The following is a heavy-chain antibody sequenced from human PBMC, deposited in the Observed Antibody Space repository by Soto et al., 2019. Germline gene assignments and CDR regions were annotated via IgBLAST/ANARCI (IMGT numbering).Heavy chain of an antibody. Sequence: QVQLVESGGGVVQPGRSLRLSCAASGFTFSSYGMHWVRQAPGKGLEWVAVISYDGSNKYYADSVKGRFTISRDNXKXXLYLQMNSLRAEDTAVYYCAKHYGDYDLMSGCCDYWGQGTLVTVSS. V-gene: IGHV3-30*18. D-gene: IGHD4-17*01. J-gene: IGHJ4*02. CDR3: AKHYGDYDLMSGCCDY. CDR1: GFTFSSYG. CDR2: ISYDGSNK.